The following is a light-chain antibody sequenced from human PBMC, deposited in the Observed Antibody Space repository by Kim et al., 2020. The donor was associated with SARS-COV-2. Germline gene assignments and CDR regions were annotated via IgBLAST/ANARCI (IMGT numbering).Light chain of an antibody. J-gene: IGLJ3*02. CDR1: SSNVGDNN. Sequence: TVIISCSGSSSNVGDNNVDWYQHFPGTAPKLLIYANGHRPSGVPDRFSASKSGTSASLAISGLQSEDEADYYCVVWDDILDGVAFGGGTQLTVL. CDR2: ANG. CDR3: VVWDDILDGVA. V-gene: IGLV1-44*01.